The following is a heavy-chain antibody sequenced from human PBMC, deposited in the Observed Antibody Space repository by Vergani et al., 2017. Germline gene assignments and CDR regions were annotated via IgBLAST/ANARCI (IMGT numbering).Heavy chain of an antibody. Sequence: QVQLQQWGAGLLKPSETLSLTCAVYGGSFSGYYWSWIRQHPGKGLEWIGEINHSGRTNYNPSLKSRVTISVDTSKNQFSLKLSSVTAADTAVYYCARVGSSWYRGFDYWGQGTLVTVSS. CDR1: GGSFSGYY. CDR2: INHSGRT. CDR3: ARVGSSWYRGFDY. J-gene: IGHJ4*02. V-gene: IGHV4-34*01. D-gene: IGHD6-13*01.